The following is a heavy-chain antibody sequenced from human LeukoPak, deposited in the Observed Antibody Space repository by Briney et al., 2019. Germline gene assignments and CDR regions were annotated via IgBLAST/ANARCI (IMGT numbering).Heavy chain of an antibody. CDR2: IRDSGSST. J-gene: IGHJ4*02. Sequence: GGSLRLSCAASGLSFCFYAMSWVRQAPGKGLEWVSAIRDSGSSTHYADSVKGRFTTSRDNSKNTLFLQMNSLRAEDTAIYYCAKYGPQDSGSSHFDYWGQGALVTVSS. V-gene: IGHV3-23*01. CDR3: AKYGPQDSGSSHFDY. CDR1: GLSFCFYA. D-gene: IGHD1-26*01.